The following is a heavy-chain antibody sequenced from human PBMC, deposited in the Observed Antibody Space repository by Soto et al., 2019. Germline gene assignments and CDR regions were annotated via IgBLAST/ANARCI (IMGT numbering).Heavy chain of an antibody. CDR3: ARDNGMAGSFDP. CDR1: GFTFSTYS. CDR2: ITSGSTTI. Sequence: GGSLRLSCAASGFTFSTYSMNWARQAPGKGLEWIAYITSGSTTIFYADSVKGRFTISRDNAKSSLYLQMNSLRDEDTAVYYCARDNGMAGSFDPWGQGTLVT. V-gene: IGHV3-48*02. D-gene: IGHD2-8*01. J-gene: IGHJ5*02.